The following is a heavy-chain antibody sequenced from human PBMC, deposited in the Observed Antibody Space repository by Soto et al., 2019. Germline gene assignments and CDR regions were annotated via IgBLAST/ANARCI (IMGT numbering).Heavy chain of an antibody. CDR1: GGSISSGGYY. D-gene: IGHD3-10*01. CDR2: IYYSGST. Sequence: SETLSLTCTVSGGSISSGGYYWSWILQHPGKGLEWIGYIYYSGSTYYNPSLKSRVTISVDTSKNQFSLKLSPVTAADTAVYSCERVSRFWYYYGMDVWGQGTTVTVSS. V-gene: IGHV4-31*03. J-gene: IGHJ6*02. CDR3: ERVSRFWYYYGMDV.